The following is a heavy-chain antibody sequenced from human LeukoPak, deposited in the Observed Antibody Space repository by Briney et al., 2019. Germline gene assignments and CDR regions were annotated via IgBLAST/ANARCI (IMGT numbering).Heavy chain of an antibody. Sequence: GGSLRLPCAASGFTLSNAWMSWVRQAPGKGLEWVGRIKSKTDGGTTDYAAPVKGRFTISRDDSKNTLYLQMNSLKTEDTAVYYCTRDRYYDFWSGYYRAFGIWGQGTWSPSLQ. CDR2: IKSKTDGGTT. CDR3: TRDRYYDFWSGYYRAFGI. D-gene: IGHD3-3*01. CDR1: GFTLSNAW. J-gene: IGHJ3*02. V-gene: IGHV3-15*01.